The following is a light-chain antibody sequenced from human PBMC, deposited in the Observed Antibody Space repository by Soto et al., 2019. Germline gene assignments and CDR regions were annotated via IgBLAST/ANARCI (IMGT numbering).Light chain of an antibody. V-gene: IGKV3-15*01. Sequence: KVMWRSLAALSVRRKERGARACRASQSVSSNLAWYQQKPGQAPRLLIYGASTRATGIPARFSGSGSGTEFTLTISSLQSEDFAVYYCQQYNNWPFTFGEGTKV. J-gene: IGKJ4*01. CDR3: QQYNNWPFT. CDR1: QSVSSN. CDR2: GAS.